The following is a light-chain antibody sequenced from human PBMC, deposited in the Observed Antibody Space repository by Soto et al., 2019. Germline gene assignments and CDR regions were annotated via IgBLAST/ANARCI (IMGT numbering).Light chain of an antibody. J-gene: IGKJ3*01. Sequence: DVVLTQSPLSLPVTLGQPASISCMSSQSLVYSDGITYLNWYQQRPGQSPRRLIYKVSNRDSGVPDRFSGSGSGTYFTLKISRVEPEDVVVYFCLQYAHWPFTFGPGTRVDIK. CDR3: LQYAHWPFT. CDR1: QSLVYSDGITY. CDR2: KVS. V-gene: IGKV2-30*01.